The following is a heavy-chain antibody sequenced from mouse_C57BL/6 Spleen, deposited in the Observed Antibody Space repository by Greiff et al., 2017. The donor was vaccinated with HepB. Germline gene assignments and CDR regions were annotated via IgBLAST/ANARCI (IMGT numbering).Heavy chain of an antibody. J-gene: IGHJ2*01. D-gene: IGHD1-1*01. CDR1: GYTFTSYW. CDR3: ARIGTTVVH. CDR2: IDPSDSYT. V-gene: IGHV1-69*01. Sequence: QVQLQQPGAELVMPGASVKLSCKASGYTFTSYWMHWVKQRPGQGLEWIGEIDPSDSYTNYNQKFKGKSTLTVDKSSSTAYMQLSSLTSEDSAVYYCARIGTTVVHWGQGTTLTVAS.